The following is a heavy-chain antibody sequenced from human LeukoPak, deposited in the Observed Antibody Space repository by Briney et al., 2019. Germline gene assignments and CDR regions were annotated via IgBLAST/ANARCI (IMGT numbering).Heavy chain of an antibody. CDR2: ISGSGGST. CDR1: GFTFSSYA. J-gene: IGHJ4*02. CDR3: AKDVRNSGSPFDY. Sequence: GGSLRLSCAASGFTFSSYAMSWVRQAPGKGLEWVSAISGSGGSTYYADSVKGRFTISRDNSKNTLYLQMNSPRAEDTAVYYCAKDVRNSGSPFDYWGQGTLVTVSS. V-gene: IGHV3-23*01. D-gene: IGHD1-26*01.